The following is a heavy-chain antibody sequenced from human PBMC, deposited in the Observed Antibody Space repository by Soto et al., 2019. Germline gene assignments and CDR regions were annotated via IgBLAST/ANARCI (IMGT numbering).Heavy chain of an antibody. J-gene: IGHJ4*02. Sequence: EVQLLESGGGLVQPGGYLRLSCASSGFTFRSYGMTWVRRPPGKGLEWVSAISGSGAATYYADSVQGRFTISRDNSNNALYLQMNSLRAEDTAVYSCAKVLYGVVTYFDSWGQGTLVTVSS. CDR1: GFTFRSYG. D-gene: IGHD3-3*01. CDR2: ISGSGAAT. V-gene: IGHV3-23*01. CDR3: AKVLYGVVTYFDS.